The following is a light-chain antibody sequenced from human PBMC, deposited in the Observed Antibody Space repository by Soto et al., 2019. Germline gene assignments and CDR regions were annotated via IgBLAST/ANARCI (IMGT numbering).Light chain of an antibody. Sequence: EIVLTQSPGTLSLSPGETATLSCRASETVDTSSLGWYQQKPGRAPSLLIYSASRRATGIPDRFDASGSATDSTLTISRLEPEDFAVYYCHQYGSSPLTFGGGTKVDIK. CDR1: ETVDTSS. J-gene: IGKJ4*01. V-gene: IGKV3-20*01. CDR2: SAS. CDR3: HQYGSSPLT.